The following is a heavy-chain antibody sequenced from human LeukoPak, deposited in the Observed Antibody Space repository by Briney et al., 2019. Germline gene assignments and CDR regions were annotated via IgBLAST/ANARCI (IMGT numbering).Heavy chain of an antibody. CDR1: GYTFTSYA. CDR3: AREGYSSSFSGGSHIDY. V-gene: IGHV1-3*03. J-gene: IGHJ4*02. Sequence: ASVKVSCKASGYTFTSYAMHWVRQAPGQRLEWMGWINAGNGNTKYSQEFQGRVTITRDTSASTAYMELSSLRSEDMAVYYCAREGYSSSFSGGSHIDYWGQGTLVTVSS. CDR2: INAGNGNT. D-gene: IGHD6-13*01.